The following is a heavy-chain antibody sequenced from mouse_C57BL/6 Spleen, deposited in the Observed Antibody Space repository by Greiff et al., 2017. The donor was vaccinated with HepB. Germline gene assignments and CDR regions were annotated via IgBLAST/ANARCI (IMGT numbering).Heavy chain of an antibody. D-gene: IGHD2-3*01. CDR3: ASGYYVYFDY. Sequence: EVHLVESGGGLVKPGGSLKLSCAASGFTFSSYAMSWVRQTPEKRLEWVATISDGGSYTYYPDNVKGRFTISRENAKNNLYLQMSHLKSEDTALYYCASGYYVYFDYWGQGTTLTVSS. CDR1: GFTFSSYA. CDR2: ISDGGSYT. J-gene: IGHJ2*01. V-gene: IGHV5-4*01.